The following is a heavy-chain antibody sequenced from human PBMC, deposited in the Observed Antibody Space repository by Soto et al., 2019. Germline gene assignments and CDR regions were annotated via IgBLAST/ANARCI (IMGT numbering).Heavy chain of an antibody. J-gene: IGHJ4*02. D-gene: IGHD3-16*01. CDR3: ARDKVMITFGGVPGGY. CDR2: ISAYNGNR. Sequence: QVQLVQSGAEVKKPGASVKVSCKASGYTFTSYGISWVRQAPGQGLEWMGWISAYNGNRNYAQKLQGRVTMTTDTSTRTAYMELRSLRSDDTAVYYCARDKVMITFGGVPGGYWGQGTLVTVSS. V-gene: IGHV1-18*01. CDR1: GYTFTSYG.